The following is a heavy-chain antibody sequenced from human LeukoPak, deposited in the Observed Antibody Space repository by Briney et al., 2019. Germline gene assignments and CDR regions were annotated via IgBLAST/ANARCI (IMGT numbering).Heavy chain of an antibody. Sequence: PSVKVSCKASGYTFTRYYMHWVRQAPGPGLEWMGIINPSGGSTSYAQKFQGRVTMDRERSTSTVYMELSSLRSGDTAVYYCSRDGRRRLLGSTVDYWGQGTLVTVSS. CDR3: SRDGRRRLLGSTVDY. CDR2: INPSGGST. V-gene: IGHV1-46*01. J-gene: IGHJ4*02. CDR1: GYTFTRYY. D-gene: IGHD1-26*01.